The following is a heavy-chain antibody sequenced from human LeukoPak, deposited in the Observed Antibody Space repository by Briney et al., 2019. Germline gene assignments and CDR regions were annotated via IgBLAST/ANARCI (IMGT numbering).Heavy chain of an antibody. CDR3: VRSVDYFDNTGPHMMFDY. J-gene: IGHJ4*02. CDR1: GGSVTSHY. D-gene: IGHD3-22*01. CDR2: LYHTGIT. Sequence: PSETLSLTCNVSGGSVTSHYWNWIRRPPGKGLEWIGYLYHTGITKHNPSLKSRVSMSVDTSKNQFFLKVNSVTAADTAVYHCVRSVDYFDNTGPHMMFDYWGQGSLVTVSS. V-gene: IGHV4-59*02.